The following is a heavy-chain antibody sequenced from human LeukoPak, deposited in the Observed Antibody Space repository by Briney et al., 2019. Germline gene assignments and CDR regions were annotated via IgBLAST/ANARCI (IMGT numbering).Heavy chain of an antibody. CDR2: INHSGST. CDR1: GGSFSGYY. Sequence: TPETLSLTCAVYGGSFSGYYWRWIRQPTGKGLEWIGEINHSGSTNYNPSLKSRVTISVDTSKNQFSLELSSVTAADTAVYYCARVAGYYDFWSGYYTGFDYWGQGTLVTVSS. V-gene: IGHV4-34*01. D-gene: IGHD3-3*01. J-gene: IGHJ4*02. CDR3: ARVAGYYDFWSGYYTGFDY.